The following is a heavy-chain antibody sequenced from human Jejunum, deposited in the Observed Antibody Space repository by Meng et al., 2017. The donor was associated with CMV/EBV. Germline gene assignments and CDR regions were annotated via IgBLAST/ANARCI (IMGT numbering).Heavy chain of an antibody. V-gene: IGHV4-4*07. CDR1: GGSINNYY. Sequence: QVQLQESGPGLVKPSETLSLTCTGSGGSINNYYWSWIRQSAGKGLEWIGRFYSSDTYNYHPSLISRVTMSLDTSKKQFSLILSSVTAADTARYYCARGPGASTREGFDHWGLGTLVTVSS. D-gene: IGHD1-26*01. CDR3: ARGPGASTREGFDH. CDR2: FYSSDTY. J-gene: IGHJ4*02.